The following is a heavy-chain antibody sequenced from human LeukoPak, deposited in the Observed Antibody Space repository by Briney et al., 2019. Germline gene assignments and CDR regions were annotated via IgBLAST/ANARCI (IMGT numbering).Heavy chain of an antibody. CDR3: ARLYGDYYFDY. V-gene: IGHV4-4*07. D-gene: IGHD4-17*01. Sequence: PSETLSLTCTVSGVSISAYCWSWIRQPAGKGLEWIGRIYTSGNTNYNASLKSRVTMSVDTSKNQFSLNLSSVTAADTAVYYCARLYGDYYFDYWGQGTLVTVSS. CDR1: GVSISAYC. J-gene: IGHJ4*02. CDR2: IYTSGNT.